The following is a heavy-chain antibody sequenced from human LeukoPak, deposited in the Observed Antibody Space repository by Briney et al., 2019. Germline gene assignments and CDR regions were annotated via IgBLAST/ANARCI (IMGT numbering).Heavy chain of an antibody. CDR1: GFTFSSDW. CDR3: ANFPHLEPTYLDS. CDR2: IKQDESEK. J-gene: IGHJ4*02. Sequence: GSLRLSCVGSGFTFSSDWMSWVRQAPGKGLEWVANIKQDESEKYYVDSVKGRFIVSRDNAKNSLYLQMNSLRVEDTAVYYCANFPHLEPTYLDSWGQGILVSVSS. V-gene: IGHV3-7*01. D-gene: IGHD1-1*01.